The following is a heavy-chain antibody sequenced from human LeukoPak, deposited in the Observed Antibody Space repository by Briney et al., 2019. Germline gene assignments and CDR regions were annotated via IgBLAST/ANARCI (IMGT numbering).Heavy chain of an antibody. CDR3: AKDRADWASGGMDV. J-gene: IGHJ6*02. CDR2: ISYDGSNK. V-gene: IGHV3-30*18. D-gene: IGHD3/OR15-3a*01. Sequence: PGRSLRLSCAASGFTFSSYGMHWVRQAPGKGLEWVAVISYDGSNKYYADSVKGRFTISRDNSKNTLYLQMNSLRAEDTAVYYCAKDRADWASGGMDVWGQGTTVTVSS. CDR1: GFTFSSYG.